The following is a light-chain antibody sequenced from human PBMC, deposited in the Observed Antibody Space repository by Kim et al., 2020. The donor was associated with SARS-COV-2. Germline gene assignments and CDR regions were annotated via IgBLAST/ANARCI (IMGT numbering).Light chain of an antibody. CDR3: QQRSNFLT. V-gene: IGKV3D-20*02. CDR1: ESVTTAS. CDR2: GAS. J-gene: IGKJ4*01. Sequence: IVLTQSPATLSVSPGERVTLSCRASESVTTASVAWHQHKPGQPPRLLIYGASYRATGIADRFSGSGSGTEFTLTISRLEPEDFAVYYCQQRSNFLTFGGGTKVDIK.